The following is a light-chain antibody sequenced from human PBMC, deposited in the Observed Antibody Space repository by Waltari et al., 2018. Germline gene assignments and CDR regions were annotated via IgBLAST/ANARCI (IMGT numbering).Light chain of an antibody. CDR2: EVT. V-gene: IGLV2-23*02. Sequence: QSGLAQPASASGSPGQSITITCTGTSRDVGNYNLVSWYQQRPGKAPRLLIYEVTRRSPVTSDRFSASKSGNTASLSISGLQAQEDEADYYCCSYVGLGTYVFGTGTKVTV. CDR3: CSYVGLGTYV. J-gene: IGLJ1*01. CDR1: SRDVGNYNL.